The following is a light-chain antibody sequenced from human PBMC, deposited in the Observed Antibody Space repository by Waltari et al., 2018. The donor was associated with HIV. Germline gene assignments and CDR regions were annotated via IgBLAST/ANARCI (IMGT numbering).Light chain of an antibody. Sequence: EIVMTHSPPTLSPSPGQRVTLSCRASQIISAKIAWSQQRPGQAPRLIIYEAATRPSGIPARFSGSGSGTEFTLTITSLQSEDFATYFCQQYDDGPRGITFGQGTMLEIK. CDR1: QIISAK. J-gene: IGKJ2*01. CDR3: QQYDDGPRGIT. V-gene: IGKV3-15*01. CDR2: EAA.